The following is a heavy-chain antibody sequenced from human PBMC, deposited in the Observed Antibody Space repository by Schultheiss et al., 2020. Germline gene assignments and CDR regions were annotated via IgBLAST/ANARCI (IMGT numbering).Heavy chain of an antibody. V-gene: IGHV1-69*02. Sequence: SVKVSCKASGYTFTAYYMHWVRQAPGQGLEWMGRIIPILGIANYAQKFQGRVTITADKSTSTAYMELSRLRSDDTAVYYCAKRHSSGYYYFDYWGQGTLVNVSS. J-gene: IGHJ4*02. CDR1: GYTFTAYY. CDR3: AKRHSSGYYYFDY. CDR2: IIPILGIA. D-gene: IGHD3-22*01.